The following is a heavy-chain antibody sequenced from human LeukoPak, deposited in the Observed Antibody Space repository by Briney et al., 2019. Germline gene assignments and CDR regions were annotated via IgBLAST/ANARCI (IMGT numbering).Heavy chain of an antibody. D-gene: IGHD1-26*01. J-gene: IGHJ6*02. V-gene: IGHV3-74*01. CDR1: GLTFSNYW. Sequence: TGGSLRLSCAASGLTFSNYWMHWVRHAPGKGLVWISRINPDGSHTSYADSVKGRFTISRDNAKNTLYLQMNSLRAEDAAVYFCTRDSYISNVYYGMDVWGQGATVTVSS. CDR3: TRDSYISNVYYGMDV. CDR2: INPDGSHT.